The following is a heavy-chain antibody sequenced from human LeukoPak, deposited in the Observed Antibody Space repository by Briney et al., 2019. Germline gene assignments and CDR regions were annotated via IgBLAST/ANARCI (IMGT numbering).Heavy chain of an antibody. CDR2: IRNTGANT. V-gene: IGHV3-23*01. CDR1: GFTFSSYA. J-gene: IGHJ4*02. CDR3: AKVINNRDFYYFDY. Sequence: PGGSLRLSCAASGFTFSSYAMSCVRQAPGKGLEWISAIRNTGANTYYAESVKGRFTISRDNSKDTLYLQMNSLRADDTAIYYCAKVINNRDFYYFDYWGQGTLVTVSS. D-gene: IGHD2/OR15-2a*01.